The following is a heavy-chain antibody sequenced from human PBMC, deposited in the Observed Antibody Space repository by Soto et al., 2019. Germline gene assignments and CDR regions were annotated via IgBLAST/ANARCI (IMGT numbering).Heavy chain of an antibody. D-gene: IGHD1-1*01. J-gene: IGHJ5*02. CDR2: IYYTGNT. CDR3: ATYRYGQAHNWFDP. Sequence: QVQLQESGPGLVKPSETLSLTCTVSGGSISGYYWSWVRQPPGKGLEWLGYIYYTGNTNYNPSLESLIPISVDTSKNQFSLRLSSVTAADTAVYYCATYRYGQAHNWFDPWGQGTLVTVSS. CDR1: GGSISGYY. V-gene: IGHV4-59*08.